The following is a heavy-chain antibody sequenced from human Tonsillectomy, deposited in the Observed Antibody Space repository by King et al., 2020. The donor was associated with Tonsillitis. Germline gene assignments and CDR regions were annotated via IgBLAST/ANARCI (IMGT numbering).Heavy chain of an antibody. J-gene: IGHJ4*02. V-gene: IGHV3-7*01. CDR1: GFTFSTYG. CDR2: IKQDGSEK. CDR3: ASYDDSSGSSGFDY. D-gene: IGHD3-22*01. Sequence: VQLVESGGGLVQPGGSLRLSCAASGFTFSTYGMTWVRQAPGKGLEWVANIKQDGSEKYYVDSVKGRFTISRDNAKNSLYFQMNSLRAEDTAVYYCASYDDSSGSSGFDYWGQGTLVTVCS.